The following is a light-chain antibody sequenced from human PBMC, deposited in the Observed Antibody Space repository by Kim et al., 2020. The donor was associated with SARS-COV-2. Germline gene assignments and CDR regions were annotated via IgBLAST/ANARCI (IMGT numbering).Light chain of an antibody. CDR1: QSIDNY. CDR3: QKSYASPRT. J-gene: IGKJ1*01. Sequence: DIQMTRSPSSLSASVGDRVTISCRASQSIDNYLNWYQQKPGEAPNLLIYAASALHTGVPSRFSGSGSGTHFTLTISSLQPEDFATYYCQKSYASPRTFGQGTKVDIK. CDR2: AAS. V-gene: IGKV1-39*01.